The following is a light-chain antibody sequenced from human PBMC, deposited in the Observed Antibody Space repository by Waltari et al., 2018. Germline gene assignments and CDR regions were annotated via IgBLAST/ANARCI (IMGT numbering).Light chain of an antibody. CDR2: GAS. CDR3: QQYDISPLT. Sequence: DIVLTQSPGTLSLSPGERATLSCRASQTVRTTYFAWYQQKPGQAPTLLIYGASSRATGIPDRFSGSGSGTDFSLTISSLEPEDFAVYYCQQYDISPLTFGGGTKVETK. J-gene: IGKJ4*01. CDR1: QTVRTTY. V-gene: IGKV3-20*01.